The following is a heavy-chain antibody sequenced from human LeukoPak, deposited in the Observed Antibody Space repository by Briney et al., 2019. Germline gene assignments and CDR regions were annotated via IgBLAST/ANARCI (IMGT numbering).Heavy chain of an antibody. Sequence: GGSLRLSCAASGFTFSTYSMHWVRQAPGKGLEWVSVISGSGGSTYHADSVKGRFTISRDNSKNTLYLQMNSLRAEDTAVYYCAKDFSRADSSGPSGVFDIWGQGTMVTVSS. D-gene: IGHD3-22*01. J-gene: IGHJ3*02. CDR3: AKDFSRADSSGPSGVFDI. CDR2: ISGSGGST. CDR1: GFTFSTYS. V-gene: IGHV3-23*01.